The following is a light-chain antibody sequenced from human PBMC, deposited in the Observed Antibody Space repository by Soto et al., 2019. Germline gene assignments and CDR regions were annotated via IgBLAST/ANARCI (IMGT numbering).Light chain of an antibody. CDR2: GND. J-gene: IGLJ1*01. CDR3: GAWDTSLSAYV. V-gene: IGLV1-51*01. CDR1: SSNIGNNF. Sequence: QSVLAQPPSVSAAPGQTITVSCSGTSSNIGNNFVSWYQQLPGTAPKLLVFGNDKRPSGIPDRFSGSKSATSATLAIRGLQTGDEADFYCGAWDTSLSAYVFGTGTKLTVL.